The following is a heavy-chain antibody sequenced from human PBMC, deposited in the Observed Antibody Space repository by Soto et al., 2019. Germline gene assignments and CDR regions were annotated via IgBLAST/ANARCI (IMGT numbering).Heavy chain of an antibody. J-gene: IGHJ6*02. Sequence: PGGSLRLSCAASGFTFSSYGMHWVRQAPGKGLEWVAVIWYDGSNKYYADSVKGRFTISRDNSKNTLYLQMNSLRAEDTAVYYCARDRSYHYDFWSGDEDYYYFGMDVWGQGTTVTVSS. CDR2: IWYDGSNK. CDR1: GFTFSSYG. V-gene: IGHV3-33*01. CDR3: ARDRSYHYDFWSGDEDYYYFGMDV. D-gene: IGHD3-3*01.